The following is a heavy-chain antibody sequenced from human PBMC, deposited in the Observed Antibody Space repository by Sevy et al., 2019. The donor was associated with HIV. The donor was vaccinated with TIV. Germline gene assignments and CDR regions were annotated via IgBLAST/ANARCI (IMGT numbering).Heavy chain of an antibody. CDR2: ISWNSGSI. Sequence: GGSLRLSCAASGFTFDDYAMHWVRQAPGKGLEWVSGISWNSGSIGYADSVKGRFTISRDNAKNSLYLQRNCLRAEDTALYYCARDILRSQYDSSGAGWLVYYYGMDVWGQGTTVTVSS. CDR1: GFTFDDYA. CDR3: ARDILRSQYDSSGAGWLVYYYGMDV. V-gene: IGHV3-9*01. D-gene: IGHD3-22*01. J-gene: IGHJ6*02.